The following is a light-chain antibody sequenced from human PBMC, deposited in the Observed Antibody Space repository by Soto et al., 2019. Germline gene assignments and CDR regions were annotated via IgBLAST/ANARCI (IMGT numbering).Light chain of an antibody. CDR3: TSFTRSSTLYV. Sequence: QSALTQPASVSGSPGQSITISCTGTSSDFGDYNYVSWYQQHPGKAPQLMIFDVSHRPSGVSNRFSGSKSGNTASLTISGLQAEDEADYYCTSFTRSSTLYVFGTGTKLTVL. J-gene: IGLJ1*01. V-gene: IGLV2-14*03. CDR2: DVS. CDR1: SSDFGDYNY.